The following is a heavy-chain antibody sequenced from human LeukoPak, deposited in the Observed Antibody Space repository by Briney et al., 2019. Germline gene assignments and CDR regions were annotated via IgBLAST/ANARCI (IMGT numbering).Heavy chain of an antibody. CDR2: ISSSSSYI. J-gene: IGHJ3*02. Sequence: GGSLRLSCAASGFTFSSYSMNWVRQAPGKGLEWVSSISSSSSYIYYADSVKGRFTISRDNAKNSLYLQMNSLRVEDTAVYYCARDSVDEDAFDIWGQGTMVTVSS. V-gene: IGHV3-21*01. CDR3: ARDSVDEDAFDI. CDR1: GFTFSSYS. D-gene: IGHD5-12*01.